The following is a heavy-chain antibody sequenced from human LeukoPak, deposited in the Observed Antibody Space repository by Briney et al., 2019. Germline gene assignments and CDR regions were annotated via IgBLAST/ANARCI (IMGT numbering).Heavy chain of an antibody. CDR2: INRNSGGT. V-gene: IGHV1-2*02. Sequence: GASVKVSCKSSGFTLIGHYMHWVRQAPGQGLQWMGWINRNSGGTKYAQNFQGRVTMTRDTSISTSYMELSSLRSDDTAVYYCATAWGCTRPDCPFLHWGQGTLVTVSS. CDR3: ATAWGCTRPDCPFLH. J-gene: IGHJ4*02. D-gene: IGHD2-8*01. CDR1: GFTLIGHY.